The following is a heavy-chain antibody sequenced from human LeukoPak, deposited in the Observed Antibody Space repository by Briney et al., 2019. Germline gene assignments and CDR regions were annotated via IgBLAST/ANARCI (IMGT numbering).Heavy chain of an antibody. Sequence: TLSLTCTVSGGSISRYYWSWIRQPPGKGLEWLALIYWDDEKRYSPSLMNRLTITKDTSKTQVVLKLTKMDPVDTAIYYCAHYYYETSGFAYWGQGTLVTVSS. CDR1: GGSISRYYWS. J-gene: IGHJ4*02. CDR2: IYWDDEK. CDR3: AHYYYETSGFAY. D-gene: IGHD3-22*01. V-gene: IGHV2-5*08.